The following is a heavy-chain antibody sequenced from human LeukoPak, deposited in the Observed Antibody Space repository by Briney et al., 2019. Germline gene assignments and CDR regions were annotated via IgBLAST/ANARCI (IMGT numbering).Heavy chain of an antibody. CDR2: ISYDGSGQ. Sequence: GGSLRLSCAPSVFTLCSYAMHWVPGSPGKGVECVTLISYDGSGQYYTESVKGRFTISRENSKNTLYLQVNSLRVEDTAVYYCARANRPFHTSGWYKDCWGQGTLVTVSS. D-gene: IGHD6-19*01. CDR1: VFTLCSYA. V-gene: IGHV3-30-3*01. CDR3: ARANRPFHTSGWYKDC. J-gene: IGHJ4*02.